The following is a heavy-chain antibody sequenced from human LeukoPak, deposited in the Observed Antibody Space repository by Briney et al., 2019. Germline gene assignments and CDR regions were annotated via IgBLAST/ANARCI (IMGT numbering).Heavy chain of an antibody. CDR1: GFTFSSYE. J-gene: IGHJ4*02. CDR3: AREPDKYYYDSSGYYLDY. Sequence: GGSLRLSCAASGFTFSSYEMNWVRQAPGKGLEWVSYISSSGSTIYYADSVKGRFTISRDNAKNSLYLQMNSLRAEDTAVYYCAREPDKYYYDSSGYYLDYWGQGTLVTVSS. D-gene: IGHD3-22*01. V-gene: IGHV3-48*03. CDR2: ISSSGSTI.